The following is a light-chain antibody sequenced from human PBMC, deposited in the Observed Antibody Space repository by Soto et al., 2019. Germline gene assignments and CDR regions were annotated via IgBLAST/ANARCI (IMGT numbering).Light chain of an antibody. Sequence: VMTQSPATLSLSPGETATLSCRASQSISNYLAWYQHKPGQAPRLLIYDASNRATGIPARFSGSGSGTDFSLTISSLEPEDSAVYYCQQRGTWPPTWTFGQGTKVDIK. J-gene: IGKJ1*01. CDR3: QQRGTWPPTWT. CDR2: DAS. V-gene: IGKV3-11*01. CDR1: QSISNY.